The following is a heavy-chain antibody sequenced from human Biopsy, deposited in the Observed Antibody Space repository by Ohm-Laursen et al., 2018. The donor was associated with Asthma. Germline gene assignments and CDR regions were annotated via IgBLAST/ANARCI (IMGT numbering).Heavy chain of an antibody. Sequence: GTLSLTWLVSGDAMSTSGSYWGWIRQSPGKGLEWIGSIYYSGRTYYNPSLESRVTISADTSKNHFSLKVTSVTAADTAVYYCARAVSSSSYWYFDLWGRGTLVTVSS. J-gene: IGHJ2*01. CDR3: ARAVSSSSYWYFDL. CDR1: GDAMSTSGSY. D-gene: IGHD6-6*01. V-gene: IGHV4-39*02. CDR2: IYYSGRT.